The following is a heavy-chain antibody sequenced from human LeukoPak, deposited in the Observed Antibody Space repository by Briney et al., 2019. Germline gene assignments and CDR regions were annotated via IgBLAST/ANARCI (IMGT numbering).Heavy chain of an antibody. V-gene: IGHV4-38-2*02. CDR3: ARDIAAAATRIYGMDV. Sequence: GSLRLSCAASGFTFSSYAMSWVRQAPGRGLEWIGSIFYSGSPYYNPSLKSRVTILVDTSKNQFSLKLSSMTAADTAVYYCARDIAAAATRIYGMDVWGQGTTVTVSS. CDR2: IFYSGSP. CDR1: GFTFSSYA. D-gene: IGHD6-13*01. J-gene: IGHJ6*02.